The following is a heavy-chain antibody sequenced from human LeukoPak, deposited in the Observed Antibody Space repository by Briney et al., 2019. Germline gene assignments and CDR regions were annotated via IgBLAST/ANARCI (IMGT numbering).Heavy chain of an antibody. CDR2: IYYSGST. CDR3: ARDGGAAAGTDAFDI. J-gene: IGHJ3*02. Sequence: SETLSLTCTVSGGSISSSSYYWGWIRQPPGKGLEWIGSIYYSGSTYYNPSLKSRVTISVDTSKNQFSLKLSSVTAADTAVYYCARDGGAAAGTDAFDIWGQGTMVTVSS. CDR1: GGSISSSSYY. D-gene: IGHD6-13*01. V-gene: IGHV4-39*07.